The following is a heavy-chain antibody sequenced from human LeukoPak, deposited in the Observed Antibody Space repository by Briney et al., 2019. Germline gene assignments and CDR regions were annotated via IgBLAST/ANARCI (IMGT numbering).Heavy chain of an antibody. Sequence: SEALSLTCTVSGGSISSYYWSWVRQPPGKGLEWIGYIYYSGTTNYNPSLKSRVTISVDTSKNQFSLNLTSVTAADTAVYYCAKDMDVGGYGSGSYFDYWGQGTLVTVSS. V-gene: IGHV4-59*01. CDR3: AKDMDVGGYGSGSYFDY. D-gene: IGHD3-10*01. J-gene: IGHJ4*02. CDR1: GGSISSYY. CDR2: IYYSGTT.